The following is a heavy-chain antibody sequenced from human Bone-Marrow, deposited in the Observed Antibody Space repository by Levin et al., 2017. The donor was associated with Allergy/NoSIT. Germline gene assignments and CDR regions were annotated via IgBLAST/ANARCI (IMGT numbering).Heavy chain of an antibody. D-gene: IGHD1-26*01. V-gene: IGHV3-49*03. CDR3: SGLVGTTTLLDY. CDR1: GFSFAEYT. CDR2: MRSTTYGGTT. Sequence: GGSLRLSCAGSGFSFAEYTMIWFRQGPGKGLEWVGFMRSTTYGGTTEFAASVKGRFTISRDDSNSIAYLQMQSLKSEDTAVYYCSGLVGTTTLLDYWGRGTLVTVSS. J-gene: IGHJ4*02.